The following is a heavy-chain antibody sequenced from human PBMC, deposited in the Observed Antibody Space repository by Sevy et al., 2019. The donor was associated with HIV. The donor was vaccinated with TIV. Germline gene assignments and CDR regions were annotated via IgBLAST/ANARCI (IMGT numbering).Heavy chain of an antibody. J-gene: IGHJ5*02. V-gene: IGHV1-8*01. CDR3: AGGRRDYYDSSGYYPDPGDFAQAYNWFDP. D-gene: IGHD3-22*01. CDR1: GYTFTSYD. Sequence: ASVKVSCKASGYTFTSYDINWVRQATGQGLEWMGWMNPNSGNTGYAQKFQGRVTMTRNTSISTAYMELSSLRSEDPAVYYCAGGRRDYYDSSGYYPDPGDFAQAYNWFDPWGQGTLVTVSS. CDR2: MNPNSGNT.